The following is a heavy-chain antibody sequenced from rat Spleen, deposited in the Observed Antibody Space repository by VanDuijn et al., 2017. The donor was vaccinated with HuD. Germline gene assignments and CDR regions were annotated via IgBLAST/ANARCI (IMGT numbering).Heavy chain of an antibody. J-gene: IGHJ4*01. CDR2: MKYDGDT. V-gene: IGHV2S30*01. CDR3: ARHLREASGVMDA. CDR1: GFSLMDYS. D-gene: IGHD4-3*01. Sequence: QVQLKESGPGLVQPSQTLSLTCTVSGFSLMDYSVHWVRQPPGKGLEWMGRMKYDGDTYYNSALKSRLSISRDTSKSQVFLKMDSLQTEDTGTYYCARHLREASGVMDAWGQGASVTVSS.